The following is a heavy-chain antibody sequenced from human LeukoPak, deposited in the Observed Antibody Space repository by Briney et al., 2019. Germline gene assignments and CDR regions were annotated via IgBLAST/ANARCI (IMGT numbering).Heavy chain of an antibody. CDR2: IKQGGSEN. V-gene: IGHV3-7*01. Sequence: GGSLRLSCAASGFMSSSYWMTWVRQAPEKGLEWVANIKQGGSENSYVDSVKGRFTISRDNAKNSLYLQISSLRAEDTAVYYCARIRGDYYLDYWGQGTLVTVSS. CDR1: GFMSSSYW. J-gene: IGHJ4*02. D-gene: IGHD3-16*01. CDR3: ARIRGDYYLDY.